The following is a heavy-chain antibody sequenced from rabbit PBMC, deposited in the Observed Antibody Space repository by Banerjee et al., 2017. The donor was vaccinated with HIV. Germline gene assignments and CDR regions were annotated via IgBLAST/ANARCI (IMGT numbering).Heavy chain of an antibody. Sequence: QEQLKETGGGLVKPGGTLTLTCKASGIDFSSYGVSWVRQAPGKGLEWIGYIDPVFRSTYYASWVNGRFTISSHNAQNTLYLQLNSLTAADTATYFCVSYDDYGDRNLWGQGTLVTVS. CDR3: VSYDDYGDRNL. CDR2: IDPVFRST. D-gene: IGHD2-1*01. J-gene: IGHJ4*01. CDR1: GIDFSSYG. V-gene: IGHV1S47*01.